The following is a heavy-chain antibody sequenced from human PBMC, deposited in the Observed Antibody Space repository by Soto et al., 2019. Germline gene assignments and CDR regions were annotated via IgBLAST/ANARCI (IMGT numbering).Heavy chain of an antibody. Sequence: QVQLQESGPGLVKPSQTLSLTCTVSGGSISSGGYYWSWIRQHPGKALEWIGYIYYSGSTYYNPSLKSRVTISVDTSKNQFSLKLSSVTAADTAVYYCARETYGSGSYYRGYNWFDPWGQGTLVTVSS. CDR3: ARETYGSGSYYRGYNWFDP. D-gene: IGHD3-10*01. CDR1: GGSISSGGYY. V-gene: IGHV4-31*03. J-gene: IGHJ5*02. CDR2: IYYSGST.